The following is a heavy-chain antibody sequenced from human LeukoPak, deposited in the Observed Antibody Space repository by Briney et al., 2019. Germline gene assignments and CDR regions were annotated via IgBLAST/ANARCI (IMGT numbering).Heavy chain of an antibody. CDR3: AGGYSGYAGTLDWFDP. V-gene: IGHV3-11*01. CDR1: GFTFSDYY. D-gene: IGHD5-12*01. J-gene: IGHJ5*02. CDR2: ISSSGSTI. Sequence: GALRLSCAASGFTFSDYYMSWIRQAPGKGLEWGSYISSSGSTIYYADSVKGRFTISRDNAKNSLYLQMNSLRAEDTAVYYCAGGYSGYAGTLDWFDPWGQGTLVTVSS.